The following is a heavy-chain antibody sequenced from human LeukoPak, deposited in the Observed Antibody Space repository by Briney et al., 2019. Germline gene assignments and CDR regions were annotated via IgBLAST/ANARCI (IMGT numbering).Heavy chain of an antibody. CDR2: INPNSGGT. V-gene: IGHV1-2*02. Sequence: ASVKVSCKASGYTFTGYYMHWVRQAPGQGLEWMGWINPNSGGTNYAQKFQGRVTMTRDTSFSTAYMALSRLRSDATAVYYCARGILTGYYFDYWGQGTLVTVSS. CDR3: ARGILTGYYFDY. CDR1: GYTFTGYY. D-gene: IGHD3-9*01. J-gene: IGHJ4*02.